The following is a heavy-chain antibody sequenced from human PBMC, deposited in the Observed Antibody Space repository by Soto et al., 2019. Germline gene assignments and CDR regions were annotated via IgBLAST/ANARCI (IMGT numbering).Heavy chain of an antibody. D-gene: IGHD2-15*01. J-gene: IGHJ6*02. CDR2: IIPIFGTA. V-gene: IGHV1-69*01. CDR3: ARVPGYCSGGRCYSYPPDYYYYGMDV. Sequence: QVQLVQSGAEVKKPGSSVKVSCKASGGTFSSYAISWVRQAPGQGLEWMGGIIPIFGTANYAQKFQGRVTITADESTSTAYMELSSLRSEDTAVYYCARVPGYCSGGRCYSYPPDYYYYGMDVWGQGTTVTVSS. CDR1: GGTFSSYA.